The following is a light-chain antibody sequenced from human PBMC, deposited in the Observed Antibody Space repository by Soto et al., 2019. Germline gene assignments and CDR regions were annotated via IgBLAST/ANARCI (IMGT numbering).Light chain of an antibody. Sequence: QSVLTQPTSVSGSPGQSITISCTGNHNDIGTYDYVSRYQQHPGRAPRLLIYGVTTRPSGISDRFSASKTGLTACLTISGLQPEDEADYYCSSFTSDRIYVFGPGTKVTVL. V-gene: IGLV2-14*03. CDR3: SSFTSDRIYV. J-gene: IGLJ1*01. CDR2: GVT. CDR1: HNDIGTYDY.